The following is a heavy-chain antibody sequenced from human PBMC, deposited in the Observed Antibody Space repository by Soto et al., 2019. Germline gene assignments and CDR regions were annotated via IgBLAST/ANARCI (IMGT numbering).Heavy chain of an antibody. Sequence: GGSLRLSCAASVVPFCENAMIWVRQAPGKGLEWVSGISDSGATTYYADSVRGRFTISRDNSKNTLYLQMKSLRAEDSASYYCAKEDTSSGSLDYWGQGALVTVSS. V-gene: IGHV3-23*01. D-gene: IGHD6-19*01. J-gene: IGHJ4*02. CDR2: ISDSGATT. CDR3: AKEDTSSGSLDY. CDR1: VVPFCENA.